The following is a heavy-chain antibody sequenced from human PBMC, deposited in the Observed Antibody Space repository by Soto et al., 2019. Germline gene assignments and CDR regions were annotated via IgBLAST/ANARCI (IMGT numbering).Heavy chain of an antibody. J-gene: IGHJ5*02. V-gene: IGHV4-34*01. CDR2: INHSGST. Sequence: SSETLSLTCAVYGGSFSGYYWSWIRQPPGKGLEWIGEINHSGSTNYNPSLKSRVTISVDTSKNQFSLKLSSVTAADTAVYYCARDVGLRMVRGVNYTKYNWFDPWGQGTLVTVSS. CDR1: GGSFSGYY. D-gene: IGHD3-10*01. CDR3: ARDVGLRMVRGVNYTKYNWFDP.